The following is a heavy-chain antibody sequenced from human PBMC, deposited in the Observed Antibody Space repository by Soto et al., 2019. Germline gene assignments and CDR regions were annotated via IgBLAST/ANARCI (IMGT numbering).Heavy chain of an antibody. V-gene: IGHV4-31*03. CDR3: ASTGRYCSSTSCYRDPYFDY. CDR2: IYYSGST. Sequence: PSETLSLTCTVSGGSISSGGYYWSWIRQHPGKGLEWIGYIYYSGSTYYNPSLKSRVTISVDTSKNQFSLKLSSVTAADTAVYYCASTGRYCSSTSCYRDPYFDYWGQGTLVTVSS. CDR1: GGSISSGGYY. J-gene: IGHJ4*02. D-gene: IGHD2-2*01.